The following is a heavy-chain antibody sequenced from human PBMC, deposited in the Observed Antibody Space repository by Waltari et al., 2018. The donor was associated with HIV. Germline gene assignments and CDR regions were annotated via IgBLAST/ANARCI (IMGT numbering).Heavy chain of an antibody. CDR2: FYSGGST. V-gene: IGHV3-53*02. CDR3: ARGLQFRDIVVVTALDY. D-gene: IGHD2-21*02. Sequence: EVQLVDTVGGLIQRGRFLRLYCSASGFLVSCHYMSCARQADGKRLEWVSVFYSGGSTYYADSVKGRFTISRDNTKNTLYLQMNSLRAEDTAVYYCARGLQFRDIVVVTALDYWGQGTLVTVSS. J-gene: IGHJ4*02. CDR1: GFLVSCHY.